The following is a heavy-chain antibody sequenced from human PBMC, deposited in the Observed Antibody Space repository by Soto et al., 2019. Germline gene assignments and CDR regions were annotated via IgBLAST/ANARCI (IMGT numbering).Heavy chain of an antibody. J-gene: IGHJ1*01. V-gene: IGHV4-59*01. CDR2: VYYSGST. D-gene: IGHD2-2*01. Sequence: SETLSLTCTVSGGSISSYYWSWIRQPPGKGLEWIGYVYYSGSTNYNPSLQSRVTISVDTSKNQFSLKLSSVTAADTAVYYCASIQVVPAAISFQHWGQGTLVTVSA. CDR1: GGSISSYY. CDR3: ASIQVVPAAISFQH.